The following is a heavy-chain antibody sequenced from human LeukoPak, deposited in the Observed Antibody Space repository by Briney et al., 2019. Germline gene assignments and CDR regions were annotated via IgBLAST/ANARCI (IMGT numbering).Heavy chain of an antibody. J-gene: IGHJ5*02. CDR3: AKDWVESAAMGGGWFDP. Sequence: GGSLRLSCSASGFTFSSYAMSWVRQAPGKGLEWVSAISGSGGSTYYADSVKGRFTISRDNSKNTLYLQMNSLRAEDTAVYYCAKDWVESAAMGGGWFDPWGQGTLVTVSS. CDR1: GFTFSSYA. D-gene: IGHD2-2*01. V-gene: IGHV3-23*01. CDR2: ISGSGGST.